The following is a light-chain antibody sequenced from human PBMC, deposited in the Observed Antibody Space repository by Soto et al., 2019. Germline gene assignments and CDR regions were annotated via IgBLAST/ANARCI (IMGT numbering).Light chain of an antibody. V-gene: IGKV3-20*01. CDR2: GAS. Sequence: EIVLTQSPGTLSLSPGERATLSCRASQSVSSSYLAWYQQKPGQAPRLLIYGASSRATGIPDRFSGSGSGTYFTLTISTLEPEDFAVYYCQQYGSSRTFGQGTKVQLK. CDR1: QSVSSSY. J-gene: IGKJ1*01. CDR3: QQYGSSRT.